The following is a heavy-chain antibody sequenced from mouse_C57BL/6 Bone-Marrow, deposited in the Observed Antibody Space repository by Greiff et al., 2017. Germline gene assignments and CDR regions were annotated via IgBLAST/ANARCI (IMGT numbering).Heavy chain of an antibody. Sequence: VQLQQSGAELVKPGASVKLSCTASGFNIKDYYMHWVKQRTEQGLEWIGRIDPEDGETKYAPNFQGKATITADTSSNTAYLQLSSLTSEDTAVYYCARGEVPHYWGQGTTLTVSS. V-gene: IGHV14-2*01. CDR1: GFNIKDYY. J-gene: IGHJ2*01. CDR2: IDPEDGET. CDR3: ARGEVPHY.